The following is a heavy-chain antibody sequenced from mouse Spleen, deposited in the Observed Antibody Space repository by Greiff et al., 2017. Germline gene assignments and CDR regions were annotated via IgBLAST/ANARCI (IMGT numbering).Heavy chain of an antibody. CDR1: GFTFSDYY. Sequence: EVQLVESEGGLVQPGSSMKLSCTASGFTFSDYYMAWVRQVPEKGLEWVANINYDGSSTYYLDSLKSRFIISRDNAKNILYLQMSSLKSEDTATYYCARKDWDVGYFDVWGAGTTVTVSS. D-gene: IGHD4-1*01. J-gene: IGHJ1*01. V-gene: IGHV5-16*01. CDR2: INYDGSST. CDR3: ARKDWDVGYFDV.